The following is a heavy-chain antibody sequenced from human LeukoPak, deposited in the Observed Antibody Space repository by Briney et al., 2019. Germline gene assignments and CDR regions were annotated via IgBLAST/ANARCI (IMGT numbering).Heavy chain of an antibody. J-gene: IGHJ2*01. D-gene: IGHD5-18*01. V-gene: IGHV1-18*01. CDR2: ISAYNGNT. CDR1: GYTFTSYG. Sequence: AASVKVSCKASGYTFTSYGISWVRQAPGQGLEWMGWISAYNGNTNYAQKLQGRVTMTTDTSTSTAYMELRSLRSDDTAVYYCVNTAMAPGYWYFDLWGRGTLVTVSS. CDR3: VNTAMAPGYWYFDL.